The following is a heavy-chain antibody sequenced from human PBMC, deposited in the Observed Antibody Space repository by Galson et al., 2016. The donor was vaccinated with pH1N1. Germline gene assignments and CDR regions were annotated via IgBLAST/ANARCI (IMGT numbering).Heavy chain of an antibody. Sequence: SLRLSCAASGFIFSGYWMHWVRQVPGEGLVWVSRISNDGTSTYYADSVKGRFTISSDNAKNTPYLQMNSLRAEDTAVYYCTRDGSDWSNNIDFWGQGILVTVSS. CDR2: ISNDGTST. V-gene: IGHV3-74*01. J-gene: IGHJ4*02. CDR1: GFIFSGYW. D-gene: IGHD3-9*01. CDR3: TRDGSDWSNNIDF.